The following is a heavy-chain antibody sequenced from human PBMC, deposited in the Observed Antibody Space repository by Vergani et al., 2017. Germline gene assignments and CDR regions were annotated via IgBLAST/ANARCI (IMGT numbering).Heavy chain of an antibody. CDR1: GGSISSYY. CDR2: IYYSGST. CDR3: ARRWLRDGMDV. Sequence: QVQLQESGPGLVKPSETLSLTCTVSGGSISSYYWSWIRQPPGKGLEWIGYIYYSGSTNYNPSLQSRVTISVDTSKNQFSLKLSSVTAADTAVYYCARRWLRDGMDVWGQGTTVTVSS. D-gene: IGHD5-24*01. V-gene: IGHV4-59*01. J-gene: IGHJ6*02.